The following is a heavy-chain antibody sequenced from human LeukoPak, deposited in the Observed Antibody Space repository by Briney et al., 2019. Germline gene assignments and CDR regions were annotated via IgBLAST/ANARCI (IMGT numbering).Heavy chain of an antibody. V-gene: IGHV4-61*01. J-gene: IGHJ3*02. CDR2: IYYSGST. Sequence: SETLSLTCTVSGGSISSSSYYWSWIRQPPGKGLEWIGYIYYSGSTNYNPSLKSRVTISVDTSKNQFSLKLSSVTAADTAVYYGARATLACVPYGGNRKVGAFDIWGQGTMVTGSS. CDR1: GGSISSSSYY. D-gene: IGHD4-23*01. CDR3: ARATLACVPYGGNRKVGAFDI.